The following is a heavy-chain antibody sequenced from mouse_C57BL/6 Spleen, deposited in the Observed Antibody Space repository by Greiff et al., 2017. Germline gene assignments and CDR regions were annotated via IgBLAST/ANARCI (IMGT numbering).Heavy chain of an antibody. CDR2: ISSGSSTI. V-gene: IGHV5-17*01. CDR3: ASYGSSYKWAMDD. CDR1: GFTFSDYG. J-gene: IGHJ4*01. D-gene: IGHD1-1*01. Sequence: EVHLVESGGGLVKPGGSLKLSCAASGFTFSDYGMHWVRQAPEKGLEWVAYISSGSSTIYYADTVKGRFTISRDKAKNTLFLQMTSLRSEDTAMYYCASYGSSYKWAMDDWGQGTSVTVSS.